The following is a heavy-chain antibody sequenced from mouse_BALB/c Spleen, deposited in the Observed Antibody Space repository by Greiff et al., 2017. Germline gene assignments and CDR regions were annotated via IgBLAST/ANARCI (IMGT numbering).Heavy chain of an antibody. V-gene: IGHV5-6-5*01. CDR2: ISSGGST. J-gene: IGHJ4*01. CDR3: ARGGKRSLYAMDY. D-gene: IGHD2-1*01. CDR1: GFTFSSYA. Sequence: EVKLMESGGGLVKPGGSLKLSCAASGFTFSSYAMSWVRQTPEKRLEWVASISSGGSTYYPDSVKGRFTISRDNARNILYLQMSSLRSEDTAMYYCARGGKRSLYAMDYWGQGTSVTVSS.